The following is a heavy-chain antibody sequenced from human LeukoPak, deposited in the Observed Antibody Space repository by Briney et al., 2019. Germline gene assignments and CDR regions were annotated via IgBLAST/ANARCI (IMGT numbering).Heavy chain of an antibody. CDR1: GRSMSIYY. CDR2: IYYRGST. Sequence: ADTLSLTCTVCGRSMSIYYGRWIPQPPEKAREGSGYIYYRGSTKHNPPLKTRVTISGDTSKNKFSLKLSSVTAADTAVYYCARGARAGYNLEPFDYWGQGTLVTVFS. D-gene: IGHD5-24*01. CDR3: ARGARAGYNLEPFDY. V-gene: IGHV4-59*12. J-gene: IGHJ4*02.